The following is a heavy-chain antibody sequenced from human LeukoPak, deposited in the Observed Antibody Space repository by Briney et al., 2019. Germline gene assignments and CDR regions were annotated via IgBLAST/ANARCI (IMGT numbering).Heavy chain of an antibody. D-gene: IGHD3-16*02. J-gene: IGHJ4*02. Sequence: TGGSLRLPCAASGFTFGAYWMSWFRQAPGKGPEWVASIKEDGSAQFYVDSLEGRFTISRDNAKNTLYLQMYTMRVEDTAVYYCARHIVGKQNFDYWSQGTLVTVSS. CDR2: IKEDGSAQ. V-gene: IGHV3-7*01. CDR1: GFTFGAYW. CDR3: ARHIVGKQNFDY.